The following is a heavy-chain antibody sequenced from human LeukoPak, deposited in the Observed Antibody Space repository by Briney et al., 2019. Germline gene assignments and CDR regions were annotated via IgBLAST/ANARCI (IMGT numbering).Heavy chain of an antibody. CDR2: MNPNSGNK. V-gene: IGHV1-8*01. D-gene: IGHD6-19*01. J-gene: IGHJ6*03. CDR3: ARGPQWRGDYYYMDV. Sequence: AASVKVSCKASGYSFTNFDSNWVRQATGQGLEWMGWMNPNSGNKGYAQKFQGRVTMTMNTSITTAYMELSSLRSADTAVYYCARGPQWRGDYYYMDVWGRGTTVTVSS. CDR1: GYSFTNFD.